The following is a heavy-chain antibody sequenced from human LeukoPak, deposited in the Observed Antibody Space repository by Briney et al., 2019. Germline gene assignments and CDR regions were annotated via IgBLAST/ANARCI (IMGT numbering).Heavy chain of an antibody. J-gene: IGHJ4*02. CDR2: IRGSGSTK. D-gene: IGHD5-18*01. Sequence: PGGSLRLSCAASGFTFSSYEMNWVRQAPGKGLEWVSYIRGSGSTKCYADSVKGRFTISRDNAKNSLYLQMNSLRAEDTAIYYCARRGAALVDRAIDYWGQGTLVTVSS. CDR1: GFTFSSYE. CDR3: ARRGAALVDRAIDY. V-gene: IGHV3-48*03.